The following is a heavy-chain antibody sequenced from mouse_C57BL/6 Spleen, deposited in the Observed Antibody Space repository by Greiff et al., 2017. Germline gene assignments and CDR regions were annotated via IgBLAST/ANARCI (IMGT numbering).Heavy chain of an antibody. J-gene: IGHJ4*01. CDR2: INPSSGYT. CDR3: ARCDYLYYYAMDY. Sequence: QVQLKQSGAELARPGASVKMSCKASGYTFTSYTMHWVKQRPGQGLEWIGYINPSSGYTKYNQKFKDKATLTADKSSSTAYMQLSSLTSEDSAVYYCARCDYLYYYAMDYWGQGTSVTVSS. CDR1: GYTFTSYT. D-gene: IGHD2-4*01. V-gene: IGHV1-4*01.